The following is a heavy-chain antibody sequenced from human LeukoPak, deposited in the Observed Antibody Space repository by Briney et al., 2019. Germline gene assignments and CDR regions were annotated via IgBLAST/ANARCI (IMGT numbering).Heavy chain of an antibody. CDR1: GFTFSRNW. V-gene: IGHV3-7*01. Sequence: GGSLRLSCEASGFTFSRNWMSWVRQAPGKGLEWAASINPDGSQKFYVDSVKGRFTISRDNTKTSLYLEMNSLGAEDTAMYYCAKLLGTVTIYDYWGQGTRVTVSS. CDR3: AKLLGTVTIYDY. D-gene: IGHD2/OR15-2a*01. CDR2: INPDGSQK. J-gene: IGHJ4*02.